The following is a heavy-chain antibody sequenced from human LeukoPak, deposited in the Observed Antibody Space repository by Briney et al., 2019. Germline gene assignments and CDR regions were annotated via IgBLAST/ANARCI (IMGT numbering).Heavy chain of an antibody. V-gene: IGHV1-8*02. J-gene: IGHJ4*02. CDR3: ASRPYSSGWYGYFDY. Sequence: GASVKVSCKASGYTFTSYDINWVRQATGQGLEWMGWMNPNSGNTGYAQKFQGRVTMTRNTSISTAYMELSSLRAEDTAVYCCASRPYSSGWYGYFDYWGQGTLVTVSS. CDR2: MNPNSGNT. D-gene: IGHD6-19*01. CDR1: GYTFTSYD.